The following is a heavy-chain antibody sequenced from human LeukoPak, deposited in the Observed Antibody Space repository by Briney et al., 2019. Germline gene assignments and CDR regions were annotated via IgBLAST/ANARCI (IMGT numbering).Heavy chain of an antibody. D-gene: IGHD3-10*01. CDR2: ISGSGGST. V-gene: IGHV3-23*01. Sequence: GGSLRLSCAASGFTFSSYAMSWVRQAPGKGLEWVSIISGSGGSTNYADSVKGRFTISRDNSKNTLYLQMNSLRAEDTAVYYCAKPYYGSGSYYGSNYYAFDYWGQGTLVTVSS. J-gene: IGHJ4*02. CDR1: GFTFSSYA. CDR3: AKPYYGSGSYYGSNYYAFDY.